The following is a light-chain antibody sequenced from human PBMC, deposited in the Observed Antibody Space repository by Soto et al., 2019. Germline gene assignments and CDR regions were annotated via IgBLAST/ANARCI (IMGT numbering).Light chain of an antibody. CDR2: DAS. CDR3: QQRSNWPPWT. Sequence: EIVLTQSPATLSLSTGERATLSCRASQSVSSYLAWYQQKPGQAPRLLIYDASNRATGIPARFSGSGSGTDFTLTISSLEPADFAVYYCQQRSNWPPWTFGQGTKVEIK. J-gene: IGKJ1*01. CDR1: QSVSSY. V-gene: IGKV3-11*01.